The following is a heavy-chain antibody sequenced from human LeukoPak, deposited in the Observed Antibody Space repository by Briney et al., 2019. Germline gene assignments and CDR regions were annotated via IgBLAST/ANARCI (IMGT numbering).Heavy chain of an antibody. CDR3: ARVYGENVDGWSDG. V-gene: IGHV1-18*01. Sequence: ASVKVSCKASGYTFITYGINWVRQAPGQGLEWMGWISPYNGKTNFAQKFQGRVTMTTDTSTSTAYMGLRSLRPDETGVYYCARVYGENVDGWSDGWGQGTLVTVSS. J-gene: IGHJ4*02. CDR2: ISPYNGKT. CDR1: GYTFITYG. D-gene: IGHD4/OR15-4a*01.